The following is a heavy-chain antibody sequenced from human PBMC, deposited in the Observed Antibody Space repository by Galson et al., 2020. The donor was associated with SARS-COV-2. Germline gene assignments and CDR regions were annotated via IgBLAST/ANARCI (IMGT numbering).Heavy chain of an antibody. Sequence: GGSLRLSCAASGFIFSSYATHWVRQAPGKGLEWVAFIQYDGSNKYYADSVKGRFTISRDNSKNTVYLQINSLKPEDTAVYYCAKDGSQYDSSGYPDYWGQGTLVTVSS. D-gene: IGHD3-22*01. J-gene: IGHJ4*02. CDR2: IQYDGSNK. CDR3: AKDGSQYDSSGYPDY. V-gene: IGHV3-30*02. CDR1: GFIFSSYA.